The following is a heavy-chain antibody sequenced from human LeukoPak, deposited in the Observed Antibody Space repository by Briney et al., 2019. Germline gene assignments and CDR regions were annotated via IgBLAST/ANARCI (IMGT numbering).Heavy chain of an antibody. Sequence: EASVKVSCKASGGTFSSYAISWVRQAPGQGPEWMGGIIPIFGTANYAQKFQGRVTITTDESTSTAYMELSSLRSEDTAVYYCARSDCSSTSCYYFDYWGQGTLVTVSS. V-gene: IGHV1-69*05. CDR2: IIPIFGTA. D-gene: IGHD2-2*01. J-gene: IGHJ4*02. CDR1: GGTFSSYA. CDR3: ARSDCSSTSCYYFDY.